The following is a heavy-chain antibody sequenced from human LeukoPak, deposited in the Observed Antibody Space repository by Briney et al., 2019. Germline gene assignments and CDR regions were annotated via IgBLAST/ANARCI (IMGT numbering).Heavy chain of an antibody. CDR1: GFTFSTYC. CDR3: ARDLVLDP. V-gene: IGHV3-7*05. J-gene: IGHJ5*02. Sequence: PGGSLRLSCAASGFTFSTYCMNWVRQAPGKGLEWVANIKEDGSEKYYVDSVKGRFTISRDNAKNSLYLQMNSLRAEDTAVYYCARDLVLDPWGQGTLVTVSS. D-gene: IGHD4/OR15-4a*01. CDR2: IKEDGSEK.